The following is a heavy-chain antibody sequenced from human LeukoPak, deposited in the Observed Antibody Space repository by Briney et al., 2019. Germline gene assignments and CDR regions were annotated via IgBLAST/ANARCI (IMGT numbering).Heavy chain of an antibody. D-gene: IGHD3-22*01. CDR3: ARGAPSSGYYSNSQSDAFDI. V-gene: IGHV1-8*01. CDR1: GYTFTSYD. Sequence: GASVKVSCKASGYTFTSYDINWVRQATGQGLEWMGWMNPNSGNTGYAQKFQGRVTMTRDTSISTAYMELSRLRSDDTAVYYCARGAPSSGYYSNSQSDAFDIWGQGTMVTVSS. J-gene: IGHJ3*02. CDR2: MNPNSGNT.